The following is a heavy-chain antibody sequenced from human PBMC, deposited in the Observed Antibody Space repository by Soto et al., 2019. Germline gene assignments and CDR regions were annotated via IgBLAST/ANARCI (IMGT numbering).Heavy chain of an antibody. CDR3: ARGGDIQASYYYGMDV. D-gene: IGHD3-16*01. V-gene: IGHV3-48*03. J-gene: IGHJ6*02. CDR2: ISSSGSTI. CDR1: GFTFSSYE. Sequence: GGSLRLSCAASGFTFSSYEMNWVRQAPGKGLEWVSYISSSGSTIYYADSVKGRFTISRDNAKNSLYLQMNSLRAEDTAVYYCARGGDIQASYYYGMDVWGQGTTVTVS.